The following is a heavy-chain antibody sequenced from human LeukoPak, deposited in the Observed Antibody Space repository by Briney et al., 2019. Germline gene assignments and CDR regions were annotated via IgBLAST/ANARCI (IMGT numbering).Heavy chain of an antibody. V-gene: IGHV3-21*01. Sequence: GGSLRLSCAASGFTFSSYSMNWVRQAPGKGLEWVSSISSSSSYIYYADSVKDRFTISRDNAKNSLCLQMNSLRAEDTAVYYCARVSSWKIDYWGQGTLVSVSS. CDR3: ARVSSWKIDY. J-gene: IGHJ4*02. D-gene: IGHD6-13*01. CDR2: ISSSSSYI. CDR1: GFTFSSYS.